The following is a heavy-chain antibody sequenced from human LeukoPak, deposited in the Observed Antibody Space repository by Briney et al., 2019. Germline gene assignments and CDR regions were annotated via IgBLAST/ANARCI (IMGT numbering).Heavy chain of an antibody. V-gene: IGHV3-21*01. CDR1: GFTFSSYS. CDR2: ISSSSSYI. D-gene: IGHD2-15*01. CDR3: ASVVVAATAGASDI. J-gene: IGHJ3*02. Sequence: PGGSLRLSCAASGFTFSSYSMNWVRQAPGKGLEWVSSISSSSSYIYYADSVKGRFTISRDNAKNSLYLQMNSLRAEDTAVYYCASVVVAATAGASDIWGQGTMVTVSS.